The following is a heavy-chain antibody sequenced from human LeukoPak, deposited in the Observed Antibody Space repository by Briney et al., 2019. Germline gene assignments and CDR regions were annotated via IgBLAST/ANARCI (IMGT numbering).Heavy chain of an antibody. D-gene: IGHD6-19*01. Sequence: GGSLRLSCAASGFTFRNYGMSWVRQAPGKGLEWVSGISGSGSNTYYADSVKGRFTISRDNSENTLYVQMNSLRAEDTAVYYCAKDHVSGWSQYSDYWGQGTLVTVSS. CDR2: ISGSGSNT. V-gene: IGHV3-23*01. CDR3: AKDHVSGWSQYSDY. J-gene: IGHJ4*02. CDR1: GFTFRNYG.